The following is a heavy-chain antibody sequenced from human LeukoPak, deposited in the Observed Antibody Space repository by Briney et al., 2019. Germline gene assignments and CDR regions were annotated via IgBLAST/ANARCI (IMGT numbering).Heavy chain of an antibody. CDR3: TKDYSSGWNIDY. V-gene: IGHV3-30*02. CDR1: GFTFSSYG. Sequence: PGGSLRLSCAASGFTFSSYGMHWGRQAPGKGLEWVAFTRYDGSNKYYADCVKGRFTISRENSKNTLYLQMNSLRAEDTAVYYCTKDYSSGWNIDYWGQGTLVTVSS. CDR2: TRYDGSNK. D-gene: IGHD6-19*01. J-gene: IGHJ4*02.